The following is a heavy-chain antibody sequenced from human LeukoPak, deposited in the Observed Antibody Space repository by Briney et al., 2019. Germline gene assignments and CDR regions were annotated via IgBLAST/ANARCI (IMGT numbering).Heavy chain of an antibody. V-gene: IGHV3-9*01. Sequence: GGSLRLSCEASGFTFNNYAMHWVRQAPGRGLEWVSGIDWNGENVGYADSVRGRFTISRDNAKKSLYLQMTSLRVEDTALFYCAKDRAPGGYSYSSEAFDIRGQGTLVTVSS. D-gene: IGHD5-18*01. CDR3: AKDRAPGGYSYSSEAFDI. CDR1: GFTFNNYA. CDR2: IDWNGENV. J-gene: IGHJ3*02.